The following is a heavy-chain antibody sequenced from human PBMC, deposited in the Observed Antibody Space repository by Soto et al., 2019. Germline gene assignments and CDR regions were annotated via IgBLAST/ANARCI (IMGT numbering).Heavy chain of an antibody. CDR2: ISSSSGYI. CDR3: ARDLERSQYGYYVRESYYY. V-gene: IGHV3-21*01. D-gene: IGHD3-22*01. Sequence: PGGSLRLSCAASGFTFSSYSMNWVRQAPGKGLEWVSSISSSSGYIYYADSVKGRFTISRDNAKNSLYLQMNSLRAEDTAVYYCARDLERSQYGYYVRESYYYWGQGALVTVSS. CDR1: GFTFSSYS. J-gene: IGHJ4*02.